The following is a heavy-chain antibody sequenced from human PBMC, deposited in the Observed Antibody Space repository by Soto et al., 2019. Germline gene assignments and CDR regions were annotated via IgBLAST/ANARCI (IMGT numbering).Heavy chain of an antibody. CDR3: ARALYDILTGYYNPHYMDV. Sequence: QVQLVQSGAEVKKPGASVKVSCKASGYTFTSYDINWVRQATGQGLEWMGWMNPNSGNTGYAQKFQGRVTMTRNTSRSTAYMELSSLRSEDTAVYYCARALYDILTGYYNPHYMDVWGKGTTVTVSS. CDR2: MNPNSGNT. V-gene: IGHV1-8*01. CDR1: GYTFTSYD. J-gene: IGHJ6*03. D-gene: IGHD3-9*01.